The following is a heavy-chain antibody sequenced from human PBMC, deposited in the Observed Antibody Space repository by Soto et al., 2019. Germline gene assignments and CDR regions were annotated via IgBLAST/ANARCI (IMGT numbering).Heavy chain of an antibody. J-gene: IGHJ6*02. CDR1: GGSISSYY. CDR2: IYYSGST. D-gene: IGHD3-3*01. Sequence: QVQLQESGPGLVKPSETLSLTCTVSGGSISSYYWSWIRQPPGKGLEWIGYIYYSGSTNYNPSLESRVTISVDTPKNQFPLKLSSVTAADTAVYYCARDHRLRFLEYGGMDVWGQGTTVTVSS. V-gene: IGHV4-59*01. CDR3: ARDHRLRFLEYGGMDV.